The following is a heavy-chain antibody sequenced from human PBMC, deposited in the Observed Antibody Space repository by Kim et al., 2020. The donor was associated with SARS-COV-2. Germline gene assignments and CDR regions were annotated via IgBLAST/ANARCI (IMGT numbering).Heavy chain of an antibody. CDR3: ARDRTGTSGGGLDC. V-gene: IGHV3-33*01. CDR2: IWHDGSNK. Sequence: GGSLRLSCAASGFTFSSHGMHWVRQALGKGLEWVAVIWHDGSNKYYGDSVKGRFTISRDASKNTVFLQMNSLSPEDTAMYYCARDRTGTSGGGLDCWGQGTLVTVSS. D-gene: IGHD1-1*01. J-gene: IGHJ4*02. CDR1: GFTFSSHG.